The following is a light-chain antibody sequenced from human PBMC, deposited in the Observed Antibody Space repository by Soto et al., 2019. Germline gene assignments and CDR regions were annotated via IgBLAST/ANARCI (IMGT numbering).Light chain of an antibody. CDR2: KAS. Sequence: DIQMTQSPSTLSASVGDRVTITCRASQSISTWLAWYQQKPGKAPKLLIYKASGLESGLPSRFSGSGSGTEFTLTISSLQPDEFASYYCQQYNTNPYTFGQGTKLEIK. CDR3: QQYNTNPYT. CDR1: QSISTW. V-gene: IGKV1-5*03. J-gene: IGKJ2*01.